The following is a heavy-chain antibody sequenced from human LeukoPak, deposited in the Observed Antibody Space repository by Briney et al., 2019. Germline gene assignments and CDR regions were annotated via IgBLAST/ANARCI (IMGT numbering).Heavy chain of an antibody. CDR2: INPNSGDT. V-gene: IGHV1-2*06. CDR1: GYTFSGSY. CDR3: ARSAEHCNNGVCFTDYYMDV. D-gene: IGHD2-8*01. J-gene: IGHJ6*03. Sequence: ASVKVSCKASGYTFSGSYIHWVRQAPGQGLEWMGRINPNSGDTNYAQNFQGRVTMTRDTSITTAYMELSSLTSADTAVYFCARSAEHCNNGVCFTDYYMDVWGKGTTVTVSS.